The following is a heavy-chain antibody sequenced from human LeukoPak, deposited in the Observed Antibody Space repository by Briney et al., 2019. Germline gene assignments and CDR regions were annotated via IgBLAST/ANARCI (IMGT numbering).Heavy chain of an antibody. J-gene: IGHJ1*01. CDR3: ARIVTTVTTLYFQH. CDR2: IYSGGST. Sequence: GGSLRLSCAASGFTVSSNYMSWVRQAPGKGLEWVSVIYSGGSTYYADSVKGRFTISRDNSKNTLYLQMNSLRAEDTAVYYCARIVTTVTTLYFQHWGQGTLVTVSS. D-gene: IGHD4-17*01. V-gene: IGHV3-53*01. CDR1: GFTVSSNY.